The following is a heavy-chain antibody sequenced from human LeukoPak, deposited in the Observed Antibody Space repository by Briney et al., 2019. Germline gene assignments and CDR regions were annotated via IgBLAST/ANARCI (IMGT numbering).Heavy chain of an antibody. D-gene: IGHD1-1*01. Sequence: SETLSLTCAVYGGSFSGYYWSWIRQPPGKGLEWIGEINHSGSTNYNPSLKSRVTISVDTSKNQFSLKLSSVTAADTAMYYCARLMAGGTYRAAFDIWGQGTMVTVSS. CDR1: GGSFSGYY. J-gene: IGHJ3*02. CDR3: ARLMAGGTYRAAFDI. V-gene: IGHV4-34*01. CDR2: INHSGST.